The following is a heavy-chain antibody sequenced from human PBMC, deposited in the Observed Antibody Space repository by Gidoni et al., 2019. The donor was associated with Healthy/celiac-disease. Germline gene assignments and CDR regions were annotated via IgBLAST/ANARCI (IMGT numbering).Heavy chain of an antibody. CDR3: AKGIAVAGPSFDY. V-gene: IGHV3-23*01. Sequence: EVQLLESGGGLVPPGGSLSLSCAASGFTFSSYAMSWVRQAPGKGLEWVSGISGSGGSTYYADSVKGRFTISRDNSKNTLYLQMNSLRAEDTAVYYCAKGIAVAGPSFDYWGQGTLVTVSS. D-gene: IGHD6-19*01. CDR1: GFTFSSYA. J-gene: IGHJ4*02. CDR2: ISGSGGST.